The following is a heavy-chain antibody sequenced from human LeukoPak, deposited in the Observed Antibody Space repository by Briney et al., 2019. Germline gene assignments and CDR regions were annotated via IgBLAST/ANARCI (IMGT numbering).Heavy chain of an antibody. D-gene: IGHD3-10*01. J-gene: IGHJ4*02. CDR1: GFTFSTYP. CDR2: ISYDGSNK. Sequence: GGSLRLSCAASGFTFSTYPMHWVRQAPGKGLEWVAVISYDGSNKYYADSVKGRFTISRDNSKNTLYLQMNSLRAEDTAVYYCARAFGNSWLGVDYWGQGTLVTVSS. V-gene: IGHV3-30-3*01. CDR3: ARAFGNSWLGVDY.